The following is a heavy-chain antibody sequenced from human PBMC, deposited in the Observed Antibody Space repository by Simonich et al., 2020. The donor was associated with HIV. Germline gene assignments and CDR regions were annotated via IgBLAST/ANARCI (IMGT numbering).Heavy chain of an antibody. J-gene: IGHJ4*02. CDR2: VDPEQDET. Sequence: VQLVQSGAEVKKPGATVKISCRVFGYTFTDYYIHWVQQVPGKGLEWIGLVDPEQDETINAKKFQGRLTITADTSPDIAYMELSSLRSEDTAVYYCATVGLRDGYNYYWGQGTLITVSS. CDR3: ATVGLRDGYNYY. V-gene: IGHV1-69-2*01. D-gene: IGHD1-1*01. CDR1: GYTFTDYY.